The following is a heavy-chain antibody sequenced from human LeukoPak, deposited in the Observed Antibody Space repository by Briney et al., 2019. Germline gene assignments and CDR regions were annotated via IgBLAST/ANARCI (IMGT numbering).Heavy chain of an antibody. Sequence: GSLRLSCAASGFTFSSYSMNWVRQAPGKGLEWVSYISSSSSTIYYADSVKGRFTISRDNAKNSLYLQMNSLRGEDTALYYCAKARLMAAPFYYYGMDVWGPGTTVTVSS. CDR1: GFTFSSYS. V-gene: IGHV3-48*04. CDR3: AKARLMAAPFYYYGMDV. CDR2: ISSSSSTI. J-gene: IGHJ6*02. D-gene: IGHD5-24*01.